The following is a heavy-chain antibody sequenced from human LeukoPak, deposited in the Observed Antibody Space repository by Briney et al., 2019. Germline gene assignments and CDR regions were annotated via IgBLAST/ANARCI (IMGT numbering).Heavy chain of an antibody. CDR2: ISDSGGNT. J-gene: IGHJ4*02. Sequence: PGGSLRLSCAASGFTFSIYAMTWVRQAPGKGLEWVSEISDSGGNTYYADSVKGRFTISRDNSKNTLYLQMNSLRAEDTAVYFCAKHHQAGTNYFDYWGQGTLVTVSS. CDR1: GFTFSIYA. D-gene: IGHD1-7*01. V-gene: IGHV3-23*01. CDR3: AKHHQAGTNYFDY.